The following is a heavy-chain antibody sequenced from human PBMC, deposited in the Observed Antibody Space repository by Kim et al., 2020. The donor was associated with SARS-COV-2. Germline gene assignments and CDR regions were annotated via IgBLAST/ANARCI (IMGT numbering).Heavy chain of an antibody. CDR1: GFTVSSNY. CDR3: ARDRGFGGYGGNLDYTYDAFDI. V-gene: IGHV3-66*01. J-gene: IGHJ3*02. Sequence: GGSLRLSCAASGFTVSSNYMSWVRQAPGKGLEWVSVIYSGGSTYYADSVKGRFTISRDNSKNTLYLQMNSLRAEDTAVYYCARDRGFGGYGGNLDYTYDAFDIWGQGTMVTVSS. CDR2: IYSGGST. D-gene: IGHD2-15*01.